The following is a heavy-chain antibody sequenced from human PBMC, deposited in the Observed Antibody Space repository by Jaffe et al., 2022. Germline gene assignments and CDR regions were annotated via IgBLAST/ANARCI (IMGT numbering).Heavy chain of an antibody. CDR2: INHGGST. J-gene: IGHJ6*03. Sequence: QVQLQQWGAGLLKPSETLSLTCAVYGGSFSGYYWSWIRQPPGKGLERIGEINHGGSTNYNSSLKSRVTISVDTSKNQFSLKLSSVTAADTAVYYCARGDFHYYMDVWGKGTTVTVSS. CDR3: ARGDFHYYMDV. CDR1: GGSFSGYY. V-gene: IGHV4-34*01.